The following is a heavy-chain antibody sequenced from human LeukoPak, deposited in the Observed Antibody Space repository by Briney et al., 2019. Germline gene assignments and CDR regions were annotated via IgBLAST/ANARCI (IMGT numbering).Heavy chain of an antibody. CDR3: ARYCGGDCYEPDAFDI. J-gene: IGHJ3*02. D-gene: IGHD2-21*02. CDR2: ISAYNGNT. V-gene: IGHV1-18*01. CDR1: GYTFTSYG. Sequence: GASVKVSCKASGYTFTSYGISWVRQAPGQGLEWMGWISAYNGNTNYAQKLQGRVTMTTDTSTSTAYMELRSLRSDDTAVYYCARYCGGDCYEPDAFDIWGQGTMVTVSS.